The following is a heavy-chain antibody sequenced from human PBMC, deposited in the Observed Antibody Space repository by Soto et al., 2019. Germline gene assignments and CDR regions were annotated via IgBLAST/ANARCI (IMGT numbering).Heavy chain of an antibody. V-gene: IGHV4-34*01. CDR1: GGSFSGYY. Sequence: SETLSLTCAVYGGSFSGYYWSWIRQPPGKGLEWIGEINHSGSTNYNPSLKSRVTISVDTSKNQFSLKLSPVTAADTAVYYCARGERIVGATYGAWFDPWGQGTLVTVSS. CDR3: ARGERIVGATYGAWFDP. J-gene: IGHJ5*02. D-gene: IGHD1-26*01. CDR2: INHSGST.